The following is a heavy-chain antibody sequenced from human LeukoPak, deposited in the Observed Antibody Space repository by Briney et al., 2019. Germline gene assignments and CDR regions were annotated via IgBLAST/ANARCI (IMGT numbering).Heavy chain of an antibody. J-gene: IGHJ3*02. D-gene: IGHD3-16*01. V-gene: IGHV3-30*18. CDR1: GFTFSSYG. CDR3: AKDKGGGYGNDGFDI. CDR2: ISYDGSNQ. Sequence: GRSLRLSCAASGFTFSSYGMHWVRQAPGKGLEWVAVISYDGSNQYYADSVKGRFTISRDNSKNTLYLQMNSPRAEDTAVYYCAKDKGGGYGNDGFDIWGRGTMVTVSS.